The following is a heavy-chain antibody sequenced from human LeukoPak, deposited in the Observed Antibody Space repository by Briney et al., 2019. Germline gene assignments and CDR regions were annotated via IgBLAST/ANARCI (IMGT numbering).Heavy chain of an antibody. Sequence: GGSLRLSCAASGFTFSNYGMHWVRQAPGKGLEWVASVSYDGSDKNYADSVKGRFTISRDNSDNTLYLQMNSLGAEDTAVYYCARGSSGYKPYGMDVWGQGTTVTVSS. CDR1: GFTFSNYG. CDR2: VSYDGSDK. CDR3: ARGSSGYKPYGMDV. V-gene: IGHV3-30*03. D-gene: IGHD3-22*01. J-gene: IGHJ6*02.